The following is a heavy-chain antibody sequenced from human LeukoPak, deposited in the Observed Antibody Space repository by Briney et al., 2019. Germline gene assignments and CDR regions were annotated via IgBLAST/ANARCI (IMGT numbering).Heavy chain of an antibody. CDR2: ISSNSRYI. Sequence: GGSLRLSCAASGFTFDDYAMHWVRQAPGKGLEWVSSISSNSRYIYYADSMRGRFTLSRDNAKNSLYLQMNSLKPGDTAVYYCARVAEAAAFDSWGQGTLVTVSS. J-gene: IGHJ4*02. CDR3: ARVAEAAAFDS. CDR1: GFTFDDYA. D-gene: IGHD6-13*01. V-gene: IGHV3-21*06.